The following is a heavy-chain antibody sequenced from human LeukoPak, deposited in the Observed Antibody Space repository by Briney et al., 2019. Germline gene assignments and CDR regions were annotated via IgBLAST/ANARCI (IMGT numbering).Heavy chain of an antibody. D-gene: IGHD3-16*01. V-gene: IGHV3-23*01. CDR1: GFTFSSYA. CDR3: AKEGVGGVVFNWFDP. CDR2: ISGSGGST. J-gene: IGHJ5*02. Sequence: SGGSLRLSCAASGFTFSSYAMSWIRQAPGKGLEWVSAISGSGGSTYYADSVKGRFTISRDNSKNTLYLQMNSLRAEDTAVYYCAKEGVGGVVFNWFDPWGQGTLVTVSS.